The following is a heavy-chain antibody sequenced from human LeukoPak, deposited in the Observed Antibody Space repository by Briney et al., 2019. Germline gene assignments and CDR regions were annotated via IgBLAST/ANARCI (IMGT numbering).Heavy chain of an antibody. CDR1: GYTFTYYY. J-gene: IGHJ4*02. Sequence: GASVKVSCKASGYTFTYYYIHWVRQAPGQGLEWMGIINPSGGTTTYKQNFQDRITLTRDTSTSTAYMELSGLTSEDTARYYCARSPYTSGSLFFLDFWGQGTLIAVS. CDR3: ARSPYTSGSLFFLDF. D-gene: IGHD3-10*01. V-gene: IGHV1-46*01. CDR2: INPSGGTT.